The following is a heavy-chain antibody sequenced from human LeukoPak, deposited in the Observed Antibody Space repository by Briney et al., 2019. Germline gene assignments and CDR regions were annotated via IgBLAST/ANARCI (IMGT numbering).Heavy chain of an antibody. D-gene: IGHD1-1*01. V-gene: IGHV4-4*02. CDR2: IYHSGSP. CDR3: ARVNINNWHSCDY. Sequence: TGTLSLTCAVSGGSISSNNWWGWVRQPPGKGLEWIGEIYHSGSPNYNPSLKGRVTISVDKSRNHFSLNLSSVTAADTAVYYCARVNINNWHSCDYWGQGTLVTVSS. J-gene: IGHJ4*02. CDR1: GGSISSNNW.